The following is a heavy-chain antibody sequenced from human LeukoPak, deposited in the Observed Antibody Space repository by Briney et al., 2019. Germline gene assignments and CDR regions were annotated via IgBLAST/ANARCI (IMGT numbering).Heavy chain of an antibody. J-gene: IGHJ6*03. CDR1: GFTFSSYE. CDR3: ARALGGSGSYFRYMDV. V-gene: IGHV3-48*03. Sequence: PGGSLRLSCAASGFTFSSYEMNWVRQAPGKGLEWVSYISSSGSTIYYADSVKGRFTISRDNAKNALYLQMNSLRAEDTAVYYCARALGGSGSYFRYMDVWGKGTTVTISS. CDR2: ISSSGSTI. D-gene: IGHD3-10*01.